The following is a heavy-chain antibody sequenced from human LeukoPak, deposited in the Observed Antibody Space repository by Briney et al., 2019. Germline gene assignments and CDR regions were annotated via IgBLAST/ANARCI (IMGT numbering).Heavy chain of an antibody. V-gene: IGHV3-7*01. CDR1: GFTLSSYW. J-gene: IGHJ4*02. CDR2: IKQDGSEK. D-gene: IGHD5-12*01. Sequence: PGGSLSLSCAASGFTLSSYWMSWVRQAPGKGLEWVANIKQDGSEKYYVDSVKGRFTISRDNAKNSLYLQMNSLRAEDTAVYYCARVLRGYGAHDDYWGQGTLVAVSS. CDR3: ARVLRGYGAHDDY.